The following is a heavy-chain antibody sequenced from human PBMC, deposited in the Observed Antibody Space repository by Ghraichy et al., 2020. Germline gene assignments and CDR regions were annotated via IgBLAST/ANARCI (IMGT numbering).Heavy chain of an antibody. D-gene: IGHD3-22*01. V-gene: IGHV3-7*03. CDR3: AGGDYYDSSGYSLDI. Sequence: LSLTCAASGFTFSSYWMSWVRQAPGKGLDWVANIKQDGSEKYYVDSVKGRFTISRDNAKNSLYLQMNSLRAEDTAVYYCAGGDYYDSSGYSLDIWGQGTMVTVSS. CDR1: GFTFSSYW. J-gene: IGHJ3*02. CDR2: IKQDGSEK.